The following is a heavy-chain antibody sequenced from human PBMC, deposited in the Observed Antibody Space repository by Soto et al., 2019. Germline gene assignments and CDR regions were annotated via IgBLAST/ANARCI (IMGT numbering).Heavy chain of an antibody. CDR1: GGSISSGDYY. J-gene: IGHJ6*02. Sequence: SETLSLTCTVSGGSISSGDYYWSWIRQPPGKGLEWIGYIYYSGSTNYNPSLKSRVTISVDTSKNQFSLKLSSVTAADTAVYYCARIRGWGSGSHSTYGMDVWGQGTTVTVSS. D-gene: IGHD3-10*01. CDR3: ARIRGWGSGSHSTYGMDV. CDR2: IYYSGST. V-gene: IGHV4-61*08.